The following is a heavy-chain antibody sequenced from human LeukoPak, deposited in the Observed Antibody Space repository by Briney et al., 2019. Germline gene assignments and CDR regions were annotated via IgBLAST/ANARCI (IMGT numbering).Heavy chain of an antibody. CDR2: IYYSGST. CDR3: ARVRGCTNGVCYSVXFDS. J-gene: IGHJ5*01. Sequence: SETLSLTCTVSGGSISSYYWSWIRPPPGKGLEWMGYIYYSGSTNYTPSLKSRVTISVDTSKNQFSLKLSSVTAADTAVYYCARVRGCTNGVCYSVXFDSWGQGTLVTVSS. CDR1: GGSISSYY. V-gene: IGHV4-59*01. D-gene: IGHD2-8*01.